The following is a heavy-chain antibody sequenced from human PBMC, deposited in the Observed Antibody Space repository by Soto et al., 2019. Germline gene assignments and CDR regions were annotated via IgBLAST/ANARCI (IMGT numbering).Heavy chain of an antibody. J-gene: IGHJ4*02. D-gene: IGHD3-10*02. CDR3: ARDAVCSGSHEILNDY. CDR1: GFTFSSYA. CDR2: ISYDGSNK. Sequence: QVQLVESGGGVVQPGRSLRLSCEASGFTFSSYAMHWVRQAPGKGLEWVAVISYDGSNKYYADSVKGRITISRDNSKNTLYLQMNSLRAEETSVYYCARDAVCSGSHEILNDYWGQGTLVTVSS. V-gene: IGHV3-30-3*01.